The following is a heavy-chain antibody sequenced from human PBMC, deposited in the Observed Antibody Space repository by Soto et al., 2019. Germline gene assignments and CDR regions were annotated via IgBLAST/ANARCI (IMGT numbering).Heavy chain of an antibody. CDR3: ARDRAYSCA. V-gene: IGHV3-48*01. CDR2: ISSRSNII. J-gene: IGHJ5*02. CDR1: GFTFSRYS. Sequence: GGSLRLSCAASGFTFSRYSVNWVRQAPGKGLEWVSYISSRSNIIYYADSVKGRFTISRDNAKNSLYLQMNSLRAEDTAVYFCARDRAYSCAWGQGTLVTVSS. D-gene: IGHD6-19*01.